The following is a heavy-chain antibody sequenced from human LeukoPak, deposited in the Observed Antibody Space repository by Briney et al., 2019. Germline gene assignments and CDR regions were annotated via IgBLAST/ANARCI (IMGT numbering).Heavy chain of an antibody. Sequence: SETLSLTCAVYGGSFSGYYWSWIRQPPGKGLEWIGEINHSGSTNYNPSLKSRVTISVDTSKNQFSLKLSSVTAADTAVYYCARGTVDIVVVPAAQAYWFDPWGQETLVTVSS. V-gene: IGHV4-34*01. CDR1: GGSFSGYY. J-gene: IGHJ5*02. CDR2: INHSGST. D-gene: IGHD2-2*01. CDR3: ARGTVDIVVVPAAQAYWFDP.